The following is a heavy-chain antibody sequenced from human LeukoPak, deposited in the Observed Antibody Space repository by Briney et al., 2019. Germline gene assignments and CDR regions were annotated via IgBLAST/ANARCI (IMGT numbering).Heavy chain of an antibody. CDR2: INPSGGST. Sequence: ASVKFSCKASGYTFTSYYMHWVRQAPGQGLEWMGIINPSGGSTSYAQKFQGRVTMTRDTSTSTVYMELSSLRSEDTAVYYCARAEAAAGRVAAPYTNHFDYWGQGTLVTVSS. D-gene: IGHD6-13*01. V-gene: IGHV1-46*01. CDR1: GYTFTSYY. CDR3: ARAEAAAGRVAAPYTNHFDY. J-gene: IGHJ4*02.